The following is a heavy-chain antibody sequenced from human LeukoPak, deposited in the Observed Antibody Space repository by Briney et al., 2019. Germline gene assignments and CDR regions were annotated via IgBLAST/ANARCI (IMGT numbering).Heavy chain of an antibody. CDR2: INHSGST. V-gene: IGHV4-34*01. Sequence: SETLSLTCAVYGGSFSGYYWSWIRQPPGKGLEWIGEINHSGSTNYNPSLKSRVTISVDTSKNQFSPKLSSVTAADTAVYYCAGTTARGLFEYYFDYWGQGTLVTVSS. CDR1: GGSFSGYY. J-gene: IGHJ4*02. CDR3: AGTTARGLFEYYFDY. D-gene: IGHD1-1*01.